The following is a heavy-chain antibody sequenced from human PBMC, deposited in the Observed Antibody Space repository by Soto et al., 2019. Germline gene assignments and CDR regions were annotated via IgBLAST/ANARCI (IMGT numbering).Heavy chain of an antibody. CDR2: ISHLEST. D-gene: IGHD5-12*01. V-gene: IGHV4-30-2*01. CDR3: ARGGGYDPFDY. Sequence: SETLSLTCTLSGASISYGGYSWSWIRQPPGKGLEWIGYISHLESTFYNPSFQSRLTLSTDRSKNQFSLKLASMTAADTAVYYCARGGGYDPFDYWGQGTLVTVSS. J-gene: IGHJ4*02. CDR1: GASISYGGYS.